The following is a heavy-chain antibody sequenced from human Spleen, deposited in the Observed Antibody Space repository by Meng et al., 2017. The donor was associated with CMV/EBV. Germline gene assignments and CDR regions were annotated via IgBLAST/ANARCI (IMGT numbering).Heavy chain of an antibody. CDR2: ITADTGNP. V-gene: IGHV7-4-1*02. CDR1: TKYR. Sequence: TKYRINWVRQAPGQGLEWLGWITADTGNPTYAQDFTGRFVFSLDTSVSTAYLQISSLKAEDTAVYYCAKSDQYYYDSRGYYFRLWYWGQGTLVTVSS. CDR3: AKSDQYYYDSRGYYFRLWY. D-gene: IGHD3-22*01. J-gene: IGHJ4*02.